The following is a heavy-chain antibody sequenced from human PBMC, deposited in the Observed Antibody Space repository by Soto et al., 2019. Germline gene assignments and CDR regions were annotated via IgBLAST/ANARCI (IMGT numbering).Heavy chain of an antibody. CDR2: IFYTGTT. V-gene: IGHV4-59*01. CDR3: AKLSGSWHYSLDY. CDR1: GGSINRYY. Sequence: QVQLQESGPGLVKPSETLSLTCTVSGGSINRYYWSWIRQPPGKGLEWIGYIFYTGTTSYNPSLKSRVTISVDTSKNQFSLRLSSVTAADTAVYYCAKLSGSWHYSLDYWGQGTLVTVSS. D-gene: IGHD3-10*01. J-gene: IGHJ4*02.